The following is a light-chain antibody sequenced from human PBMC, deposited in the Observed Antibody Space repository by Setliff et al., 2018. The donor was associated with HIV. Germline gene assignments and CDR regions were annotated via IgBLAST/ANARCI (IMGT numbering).Light chain of an antibody. CDR2: RNN. V-gene: IGLV1-47*01. Sequence: QSVLTQPPSVSATPGQTVTMSCSGSSSNIGNNYVYWYQQLPGMAPKLLIYRNNQRPSDVPERFSGSKSGTSASLAISGLRSEDEADYYCAAWDDLGSPDVQFGGGTKVTGL. CDR3: AAWDDLGSPDVQ. CDR1: SSNIGNNY. J-gene: IGLJ2*01.